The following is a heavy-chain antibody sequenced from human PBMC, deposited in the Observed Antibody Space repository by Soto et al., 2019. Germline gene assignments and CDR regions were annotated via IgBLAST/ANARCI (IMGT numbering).Heavy chain of an antibody. V-gene: IGHV1-69*13. CDR2: IMPIFGTP. Sequence: VASVKVSCKASGVTFDSYVISWLRQAPGQGLEWMGGIMPIFGTPNYAQKFRGRVTISADESTSTAYLELSSLTSDDTAVYYCARVHSSGIFYFVDPWGQGTLVTVSS. CDR3: ARVHSSGIFYFVDP. D-gene: IGHD3-10*01. J-gene: IGHJ5*02. CDR1: GVTFDSYV.